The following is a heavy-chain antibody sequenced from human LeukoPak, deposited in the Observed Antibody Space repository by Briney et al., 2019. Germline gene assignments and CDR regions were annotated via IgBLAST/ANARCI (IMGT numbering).Heavy chain of an antibody. CDR3: ARGEPDCAGDCPYWYLDL. D-gene: IGHD2-21*02. CDR1: GFTFSTSA. Sequence: GGSVRLSCAASGFTFSTSAMHWVRQAPGKGLEYVSAISGNGGRTYYANSVKGRFTISRDNSKNTVFLQMGSLRTEDMAVYYCARGEPDCAGDCPYWYLDLWGRGTLVTVSS. J-gene: IGHJ2*01. CDR2: ISGNGGRT. V-gene: IGHV3-64*01.